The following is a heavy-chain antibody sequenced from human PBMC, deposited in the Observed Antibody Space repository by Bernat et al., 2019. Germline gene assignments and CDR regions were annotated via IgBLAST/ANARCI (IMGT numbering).Heavy chain of an antibody. CDR3: ARTRGYCTGGVCYPDAFDI. Sequence: QVQLVESGGGVVQPGRSLRLSCAASGFTFSSYGMHWVRQAPGKGLEWVAVIWYDGSNKYYADSVKGRFTIFRDNSKNTLYLQMNSLRAEDTAVYYCARTRGYCTGGVCYPDAFDIWGQGTMVTVSS. CDR1: GFTFSSYG. V-gene: IGHV3-33*01. J-gene: IGHJ3*02. CDR2: IWYDGSNK. D-gene: IGHD2-8*02.